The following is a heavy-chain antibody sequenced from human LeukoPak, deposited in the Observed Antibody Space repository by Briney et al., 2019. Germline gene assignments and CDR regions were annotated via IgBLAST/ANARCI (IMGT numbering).Heavy chain of an antibody. D-gene: IGHD3-22*01. CDR2: ISWDGGST. J-gene: IGHJ4*02. CDR3: AKDTAFYYDSSVYIDY. V-gene: IGHV3-43D*03. Sequence: GGSLRLSCAASGFTFDDYAMHWVRQAPGKGLEWVSLISWDGGSTYYADSVKGRFTISRDNSKNSLYLQMNSLRAEDTALYYCAKDTAFYYDSSVYIDYWGQGTLVTVSS. CDR1: GFTFDDYA.